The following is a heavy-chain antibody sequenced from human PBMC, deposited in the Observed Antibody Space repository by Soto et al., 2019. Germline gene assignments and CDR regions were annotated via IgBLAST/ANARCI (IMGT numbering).Heavy chain of an antibody. J-gene: IGHJ6*02. CDR1: GGCISSGDYY. CDR3: ARAPSTVTTSMDV. D-gene: IGHD4-17*01. CDR2: IYYSGST. Sequence: PSETLSLTCTVSGGCISSGDYYWSWIRQPPGKGLEWIGYIYYSGSTYYNPSLKSRVTISVDTSKNQFSLKLSSVTAADTAVYYCARAPSTVTTSMDVWGQGTTVTVSS. V-gene: IGHV4-30-4*01.